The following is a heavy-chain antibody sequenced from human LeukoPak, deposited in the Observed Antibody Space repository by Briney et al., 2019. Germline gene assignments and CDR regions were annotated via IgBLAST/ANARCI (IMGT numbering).Heavy chain of an antibody. Sequence: ASVKVSCKASGYTFTGYYMHWVRQAPGQGLEWMGWINPNSGGTNYAQKFQGRVTMTRDTSISTAYMELSRLRSDDTAVYYCARAGIWDYSDSSGYHNGAFDIWGQGTMVTVSS. CDR1: GYTFTGYY. CDR3: ARAGIWDYSDSSGYHNGAFDI. D-gene: IGHD3-22*01. J-gene: IGHJ3*02. CDR2: INPNSGGT. V-gene: IGHV1-2*02.